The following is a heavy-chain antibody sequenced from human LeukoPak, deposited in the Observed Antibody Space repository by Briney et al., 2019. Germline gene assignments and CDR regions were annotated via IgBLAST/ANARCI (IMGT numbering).Heavy chain of an antibody. CDR2: ISAYNGNT. J-gene: IGHJ4*02. Sequence: GASVKVSCKASGYTFTSYGISWVRQAPGQGLEWMGWISAYNGNTNYAQKLQGRVTMTTDTSTSTAYMELRSLRSDDTAVYYCARDRGPDSGSYYFDYWGQGTLVTVSS. D-gene: IGHD1-26*01. CDR1: GYTFTSYG. CDR3: ARDRGPDSGSYYFDY. V-gene: IGHV1-18*01.